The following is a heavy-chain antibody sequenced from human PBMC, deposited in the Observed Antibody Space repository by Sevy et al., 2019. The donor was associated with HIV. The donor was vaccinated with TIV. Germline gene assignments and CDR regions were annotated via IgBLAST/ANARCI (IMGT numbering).Heavy chain of an antibody. CDR1: GSTFAKYS. Sequence: GESLKISCAASGSTFAKYSMSWVRQAPGKGLEWVSTFSFGCGRINYADSVKGRFTISRDDSKNTLFLQMNSLRAEDTATYFCAREGCTQPHDYWGQGTLVTVSS. CDR2: FSFGCGRI. CDR3: AREGCTQPHDY. J-gene: IGHJ4*02. V-gene: IGHV3-23*01. D-gene: IGHD2-8*01.